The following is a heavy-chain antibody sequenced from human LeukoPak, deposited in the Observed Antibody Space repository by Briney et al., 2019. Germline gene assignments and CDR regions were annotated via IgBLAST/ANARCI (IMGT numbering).Heavy chain of an antibody. J-gene: IGHJ5*02. CDR2: INHSGST. V-gene: IGHV4-34*01. D-gene: IGHD3-3*01. CDR1: GGSLSGYY. Sequence: SETLSLTCAVYGGSLSGYYWSWIRQPPGKGLEWIGEINHSGSTNYNPSLKSRVTISVDTSKNQFSLKLSSVTAADTAVYYCARGPYDFWSGYLPWFDPWGQGTLVTVSS. CDR3: ARGPYDFWSGYLPWFDP.